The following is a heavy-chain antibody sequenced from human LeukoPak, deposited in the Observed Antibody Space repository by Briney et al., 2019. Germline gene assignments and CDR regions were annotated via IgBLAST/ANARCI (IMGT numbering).Heavy chain of an antibody. CDR2: IYYSGST. CDR3: ARVYGGIAAEGGFDY. CDR1: GGSIRSYY. V-gene: IGHV4-59*01. J-gene: IGHJ4*02. Sequence: PSETLSLTXTVSGGSIRSYYWSWIRQPPGKGLEWIGYIYYSGSTNYNPSLKSRVTISVDTSKNQFSLKLSSVTAADTAVYYCARVYGGIAAEGGFDYWGQGTLVTVSS. D-gene: IGHD6-25*01.